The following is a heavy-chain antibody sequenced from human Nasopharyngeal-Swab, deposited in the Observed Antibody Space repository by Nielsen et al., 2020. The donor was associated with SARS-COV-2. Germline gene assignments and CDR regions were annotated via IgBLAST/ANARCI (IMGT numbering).Heavy chain of an antibody. CDR3: ARFKYGDYRLDY. CDR1: GGTFSTYV. Sequence: SVKVSCKASGGTFSTYVISWVRQAPGQGLEWMGGIIPMFATTNYAQKFQGRVTITADESTSTAYMELSSLRSEVPAVYYCARFKYGDYRLDYWGRGTLVTVSS. D-gene: IGHD4-17*01. J-gene: IGHJ4*02. V-gene: IGHV1-69*13. CDR2: IIPMFATT.